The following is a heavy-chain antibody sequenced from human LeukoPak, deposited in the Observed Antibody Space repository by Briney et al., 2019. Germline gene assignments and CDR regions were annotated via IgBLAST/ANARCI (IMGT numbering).Heavy chain of an antibody. CDR3: ASRGHVGSGTYSPYDY. J-gene: IGHJ4*02. V-gene: IGHV3-66*01. CDR2: IYSGGST. D-gene: IGHD3-10*01. Sequence: PGRSLRLSCAASGFTVSNNYMRWVRQAPGKGLEWVSLIYSGGSTYYADSVKGRFIISRDNSRNTVYLQMTSLRAEDTAVYYCASRGHVGSGTYSPYDYWGQGTLVTVSS. CDR1: GFTVSNNY.